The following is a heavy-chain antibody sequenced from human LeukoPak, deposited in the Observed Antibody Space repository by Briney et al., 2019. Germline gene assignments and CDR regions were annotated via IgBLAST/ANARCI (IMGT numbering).Heavy chain of an antibody. J-gene: IGHJ4*02. CDR3: ARARGYSGYDPPDY. V-gene: IGHV4-59*08. CDR2: IYYSGST. Sequence: PSETLSLTCTVSGGSISSYYWSWIRQPLGKGLEWIGYIYYSGSTTYNPSLKSRVTISLDTSKNQFSLKLSSVTAADTAVYYCARARGYSGYDPPDYWGQGTLVTVSS. D-gene: IGHD5-12*01. CDR1: GGSISSYY.